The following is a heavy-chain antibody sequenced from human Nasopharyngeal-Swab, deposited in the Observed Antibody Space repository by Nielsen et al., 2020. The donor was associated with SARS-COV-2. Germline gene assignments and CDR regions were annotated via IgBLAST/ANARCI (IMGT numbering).Heavy chain of an antibody. CDR1: GFTFSSYA. V-gene: IGHV3-23*01. Sequence: GESLKISCAASGFTFSSYAMSWVRQAPGKGLEWVSAISGSGGSTYYADSVKGRFTISRDNSKNTLYLQMNSLRAEDTAVYYCAKMARFSSGSDWFDPWGQETLVTVSS. D-gene: IGHD6-19*01. J-gene: IGHJ5*02. CDR3: AKMARFSSGSDWFDP. CDR2: ISGSGGST.